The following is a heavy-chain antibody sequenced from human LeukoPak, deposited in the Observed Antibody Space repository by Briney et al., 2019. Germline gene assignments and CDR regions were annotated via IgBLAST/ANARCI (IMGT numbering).Heavy chain of an antibody. CDR1: GFTFSSYS. CDR2: ITSGSGTI. D-gene: IGHD6-6*01. CDR3: VRGYSSSDLDY. J-gene: IGHJ4*02. V-gene: IGHV3-48*01. Sequence: GGSLNLSCAASGFTFSSYSMNWVRQAPGKGLEWVSYITSGSGTIYYADSVKGRFTVSRDNAKNSLYLQMNSLRAGDTAVYYCVRGYSSSDLDYWGQGTLVTVSS.